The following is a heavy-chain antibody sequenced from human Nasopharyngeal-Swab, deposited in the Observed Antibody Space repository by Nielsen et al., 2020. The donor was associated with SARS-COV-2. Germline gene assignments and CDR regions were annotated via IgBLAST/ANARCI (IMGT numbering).Heavy chain of an antibody. Sequence: SETLSLTCTVSGGSISSYYWSWIRQPPGKGLEWIGYIYYSGSTNYNPSLKSRVTISVDTSKNQFSLKLSSVTAADTAVYYCARWLVEATKDYGMDVWGQGTTVTVSS. V-gene: IGHV4-59*01. D-gene: IGHD1-26*01. CDR1: GGSISSYY. J-gene: IGHJ6*02. CDR3: ARWLVEATKDYGMDV. CDR2: IYYSGST.